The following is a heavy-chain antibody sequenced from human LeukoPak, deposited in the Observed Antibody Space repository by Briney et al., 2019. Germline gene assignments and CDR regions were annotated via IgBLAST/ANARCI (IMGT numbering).Heavy chain of an antibody. D-gene: IGHD2-2*01. Sequence: GGSLRLSCAASGFTFSSYAMHWVRQAPGKGLEYVSAISSNGGSTYYANSVKGRFTISRDNSKNTLYLQMGSLRAEDMAVYYCARVLDCSSTSCYAHYGMDVWGQRTTVTVSS. CDR1: GFTFSSYA. J-gene: IGHJ6*02. CDR3: ARVLDCSSTSCYAHYGMDV. CDR2: ISSNGGST. V-gene: IGHV3-64*01.